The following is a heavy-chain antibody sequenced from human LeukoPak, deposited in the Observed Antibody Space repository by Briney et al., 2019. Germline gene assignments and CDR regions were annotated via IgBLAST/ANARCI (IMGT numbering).Heavy chain of an antibody. D-gene: IGHD3-10*01. Sequence: GSLRLSCAASGFTFSSYAMSWVRQAPGKGLEWVSAISGSGGSTYYADSVKGRFTISRDNSKNTLYLQMNSLRAEDTAVYYCAKDRYYGSGSYYAYYYYGMDVWGQGTTVTVSS. CDR3: AKDRYYGSGSYYAYYYYGMDV. J-gene: IGHJ6*02. CDR1: GFTFSSYA. CDR2: ISGSGGST. V-gene: IGHV3-23*01.